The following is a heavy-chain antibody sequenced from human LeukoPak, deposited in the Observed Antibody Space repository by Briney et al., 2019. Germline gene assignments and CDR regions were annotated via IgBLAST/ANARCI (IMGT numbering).Heavy chain of an antibody. J-gene: IGHJ5*02. CDR2: TSAYNGNT. Sequence: GASVKVSCKASGYTFTSYGITWVRQAPGQGLEWMGWTSAYNGNTNYAQKLQGRVTMTTDTSTSTAYMELRSLRSDDTAVYYCARDYEGYSYSSFDPWGQGTLVTVSS. CDR1: GYTFTSYG. D-gene: IGHD5-18*01. V-gene: IGHV1-18*01. CDR3: ARDYEGYSYSSFDP.